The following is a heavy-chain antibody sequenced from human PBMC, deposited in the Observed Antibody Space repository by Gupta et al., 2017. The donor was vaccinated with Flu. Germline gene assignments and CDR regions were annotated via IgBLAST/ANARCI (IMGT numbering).Heavy chain of an antibody. CDR1: GGSVNVYSYF. CDR3: ARRGTYYFDF. J-gene: IGHJ4*02. D-gene: IGHD1-7*01. V-gene: IGHV4-31*03. CDR2: VHSSGGT. Sequence: QVHLQEPGPRLVKHSQTLSLTSTVSGGSVNVYSYFWSWIRQHPGKGLEWIGYVHSSGGTDYNPSMRSRVSMSRDVSKNEFSLEVASVTAADTAIYYWARRGTYYFDFWGQGALVTVSS.